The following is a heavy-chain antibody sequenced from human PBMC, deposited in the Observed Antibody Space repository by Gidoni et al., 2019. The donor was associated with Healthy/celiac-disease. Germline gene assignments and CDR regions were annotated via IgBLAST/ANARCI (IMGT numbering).Heavy chain of an antibody. CDR2: IYYSGST. D-gene: IGHD4-17*01. V-gene: IGHV4-39*07. Sequence: QLQLQESGPGLVKPSETLSLTCTVSGGSISSSSYYWGWIRQPPGKGLEWIGSIYYSGSTYYNPSLKSRVTISVDTSKNQFSLKLSSVTAADTAVYYCARDAHTLGDTTSDYWGQGTLVTVSS. CDR1: GGSISSSSYY. CDR3: ARDAHTLGDTTSDY. J-gene: IGHJ4*02.